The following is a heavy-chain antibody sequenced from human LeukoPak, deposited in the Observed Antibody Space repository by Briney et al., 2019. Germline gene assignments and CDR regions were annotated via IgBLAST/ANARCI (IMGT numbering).Heavy chain of an antibody. Sequence: GGSLRLSCAASGFTFSSYEMNWIRQAPGKGLEWVSYISSSGSTKYYADSVKGRFTISRDNALNSLYLQMSSLRAEDTAVYYCATLRPRQQLVVDHWGQGTLVTVSS. J-gene: IGHJ4*02. D-gene: IGHD6-13*01. CDR1: GFTFSSYE. CDR3: ATLRPRQQLVVDH. V-gene: IGHV3-48*03. CDR2: ISSSGSTK.